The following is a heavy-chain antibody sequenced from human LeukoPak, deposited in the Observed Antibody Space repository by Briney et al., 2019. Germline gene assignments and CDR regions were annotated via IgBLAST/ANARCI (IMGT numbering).Heavy chain of an antibody. CDR2: ISGSGGST. V-gene: IGHV3-23*01. CDR3: AKDREVGTVTTYYFDY. D-gene: IGHD4-17*01. Sequence: GGSLRLSCAASGFTFSSYAMSWVRQAPGKGLEWVSAISGSGGSTYYADSVKGRFTISRDNSKNTLYLQMNSLRAEDTAVYYCAKDREVGTVTTYYFDYWGQGTLVTVSS. J-gene: IGHJ4*02. CDR1: GFTFSSYA.